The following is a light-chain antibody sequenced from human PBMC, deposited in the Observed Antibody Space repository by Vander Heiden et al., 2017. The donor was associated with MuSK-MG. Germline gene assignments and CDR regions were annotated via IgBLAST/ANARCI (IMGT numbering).Light chain of an antibody. Sequence: STGDRVTITCRASQGMSSYLAWYQQKPGKAPKLLIYAASTLQSGVPSRFSGSGSGTDFTLTISCLQSEDFATYYCQQYYSYPFTFGHGTKVDIK. V-gene: IGKV1-8*01. CDR3: QQYYSYPFT. CDR1: QGMSSY. CDR2: AAS. J-gene: IGKJ3*01.